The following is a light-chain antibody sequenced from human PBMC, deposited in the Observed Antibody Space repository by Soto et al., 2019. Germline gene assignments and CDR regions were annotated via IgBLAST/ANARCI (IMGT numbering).Light chain of an antibody. CDR3: QQYNSYRT. CDR2: DAS. V-gene: IGKV1-5*01. CDR1: QSISSW. J-gene: IGKJ1*01. Sequence: DIQMTQSPSTLSASVGDRVTITCRASQSISSWLAWYQQKPGKAPKLLVYDASSLESGAPSRFSGSGSGTEFALTISSLQPDDSATYYCQQYNSYRTFGQGTKVDIK.